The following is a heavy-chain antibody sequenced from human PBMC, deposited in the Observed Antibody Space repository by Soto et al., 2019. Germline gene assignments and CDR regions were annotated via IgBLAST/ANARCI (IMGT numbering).Heavy chain of an antibody. CDR1: GGTISIDA. CDR2: IIPIFGTA. D-gene: IGHD5-12*01. CDR3: GTITAYYYYYGMDV. Sequence: VASVKVACKTSGGTISIDASSWVRQTTGQGLEWMGGIIPIFGTANYAQKFQGRVTITADESTSTAYMELSSLRSEDTAVYYCGTITAYYYYYGMDVWGQGTTVTVSS. J-gene: IGHJ6*02. V-gene: IGHV1-69*13.